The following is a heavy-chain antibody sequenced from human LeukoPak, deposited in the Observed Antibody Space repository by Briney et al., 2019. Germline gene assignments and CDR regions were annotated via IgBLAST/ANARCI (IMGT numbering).Heavy chain of an antibody. CDR1: GGSISGYQ. J-gene: IGHJ4*02. CDR2: IYHSGST. Sequence: SETLSLTCTVSGGSISGYQWSWIRQPPGKGLEWFGYIYHSGSTNYNPPLKSRVTISVDTSKNQFALRLTSVTAADTAVYYCARDQGAFYSRSWLDYWGQGTLVTVSS. V-gene: IGHV4-59*01. CDR3: ARDQGAFYSRSWLDY. D-gene: IGHD6-13*01.